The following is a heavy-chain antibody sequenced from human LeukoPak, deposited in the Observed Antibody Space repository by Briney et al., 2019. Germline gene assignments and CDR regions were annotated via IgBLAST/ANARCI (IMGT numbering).Heavy chain of an antibody. Sequence: PGGSLRLSCAASGFTFSSYSMNWVRQAPGKGLEWVSSISSSSSYIYYADSVKGRFTISRDNAKNSLYLQMNSLRAEDTAVYYCARDQHRITMVRGVIKPRYYYMDVWGKGTTVTISS. CDR2: ISSSSSYI. CDR1: GFTFSSYS. D-gene: IGHD3-10*01. J-gene: IGHJ6*03. CDR3: ARDQHRITMVRGVIKPRYYYMDV. V-gene: IGHV3-21*01.